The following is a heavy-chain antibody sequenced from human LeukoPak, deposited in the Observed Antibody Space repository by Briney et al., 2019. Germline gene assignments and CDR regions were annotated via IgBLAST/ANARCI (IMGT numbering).Heavy chain of an antibody. Sequence: SETLSLTCTVSGGSISSYYWSWIRQPAGKGLEWIGRIYTSGSTNYNPSLKSRVTMSVDTSKNQFSLKLSSVTAADTAVYYCARHGVSARPDRFDPWGQGALVTVSS. D-gene: IGHD6-6*01. V-gene: IGHV4-4*07. CDR1: GGSISSYY. CDR2: IYTSGST. CDR3: ARHGVSARPDRFDP. J-gene: IGHJ5*02.